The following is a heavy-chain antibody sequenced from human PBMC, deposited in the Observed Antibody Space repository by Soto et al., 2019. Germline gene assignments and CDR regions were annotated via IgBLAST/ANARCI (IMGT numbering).Heavy chain of an antibody. Sequence: QVQLVQSGGEVKKTGASVKVSCQASGYTFTSYGVSWVRQAPGQGLERLGWISGYNGNTKYAQNFQGRVTLTTDTSTITAYMELRSLRSDDTAVYYCARDLLYNNVVVGTATPIDYWGQGTVVIVSS. CDR2: ISGYNGNT. CDR1: GYTFTSYG. V-gene: IGHV1-18*04. CDR3: ARDLLYNNVVVGTATPIDY. J-gene: IGHJ4*02. D-gene: IGHD2-15*01.